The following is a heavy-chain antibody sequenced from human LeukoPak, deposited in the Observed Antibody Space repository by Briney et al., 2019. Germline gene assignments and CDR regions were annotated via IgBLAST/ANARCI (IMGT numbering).Heavy chain of an antibody. CDR2: IYYSGST. CDR1: GGSISSNNYN. CDR3: ARGVAGTPWIDY. J-gene: IGHJ4*02. D-gene: IGHD6-19*01. Sequence: SETLSLTCTVSGGSISSNNYNWGWIRQPPGKGLEWIGNIYYSGSTYYNPSLKSRVTISVDTSKNQFSLKLSSVIAADTAVYYCARGVAGTPWIDYWGQGTLVTVSS. V-gene: IGHV4-39*01.